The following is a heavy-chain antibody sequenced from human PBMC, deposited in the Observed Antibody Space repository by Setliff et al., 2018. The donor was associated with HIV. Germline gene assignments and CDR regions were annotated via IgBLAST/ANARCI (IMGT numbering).Heavy chain of an antibody. Sequence: SETLSLTCAVYGGSFSGYYWTWIRQPPGRGLEWIGEIIHSGGTNYNRSLKSRVTISVDTSKNQFSLNLSSVTAADTAVYYCARWGLGVVGAIDYWSQGTLVTVSS. CDR1: GGSFSGYY. CDR2: IIHSGGT. V-gene: IGHV4-34*12. J-gene: IGHJ4*02. CDR3: ARWGLGVVGAIDY. D-gene: IGHD2-15*01.